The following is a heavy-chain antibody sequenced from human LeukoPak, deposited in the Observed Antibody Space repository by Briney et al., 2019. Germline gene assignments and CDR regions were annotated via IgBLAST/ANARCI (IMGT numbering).Heavy chain of an antibody. Sequence: GGSLRLSCAPSGFTFSRHGMHWVRQVPGKGLEWVAIISNDGSRKYYAHSVEGRFTISRDNSKNTLYLQMDSLRAEDTAVYYCARDRAWNYFDYWGQGTLVTVSS. CDR2: ISNDGSRK. CDR3: ARDRAWNYFDY. CDR1: GFTFSRHG. J-gene: IGHJ4*02. V-gene: IGHV3-30*03. D-gene: IGHD3-3*01.